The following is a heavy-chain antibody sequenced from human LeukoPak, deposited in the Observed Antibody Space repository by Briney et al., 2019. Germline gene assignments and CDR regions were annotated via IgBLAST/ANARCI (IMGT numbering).Heavy chain of an antibody. V-gene: IGHV3-23*01. D-gene: IGHD2-15*01. J-gene: IGHJ6*03. CDR2: ISGSGGST. CDR1: GFTLSSYA. Sequence: PGGSLRLSCAASGFTLSSYAMSWARQAPGKGLEWVSAISGSGGSTYYADSVKGRFTISRDNSKNTLYLQMNSLRAEDTAVYYCAKYRVVYYYYYMDVWGKGTTVTVSS. CDR3: AKYRVVYYYYYMDV.